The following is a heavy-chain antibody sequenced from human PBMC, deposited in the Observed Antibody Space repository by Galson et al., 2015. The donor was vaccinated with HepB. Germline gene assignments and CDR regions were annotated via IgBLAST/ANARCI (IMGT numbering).Heavy chain of an antibody. D-gene: IGHD3-10*01. CDR2: INPNSGGT. Sequence: SVKVSCKASGYTFTGYYMHWVRQAPGQGLEWMGWINPNSGGTNYAQKFQGWVTMTRDTSISTAYMELSRLRSDDTAVYYCARGERLGWFGELFLKRTGNWFDPWGQGTLVTVSS. J-gene: IGHJ5*02. CDR1: GYTFTGYY. V-gene: IGHV1-2*04. CDR3: ARGERLGWFGELFLKRTGNWFDP.